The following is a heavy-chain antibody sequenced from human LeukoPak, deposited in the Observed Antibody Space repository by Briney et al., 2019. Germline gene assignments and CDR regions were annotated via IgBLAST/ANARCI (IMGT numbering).Heavy chain of an antibody. V-gene: IGHV1-69*06. J-gene: IGHJ4*02. Sequence: ASVRVSCKASGGTFSSYAVSWVRLTPGQGLEWLGGIIPVFGTTTYAQKFQAKVTMTADKSTNTAYLEISSLTSDDTAVYYCARCSPGDSSNFYAVLQYWGQGTQVTVST. CDR3: ARCSPGDSSNFYAVLQY. CDR2: IIPVFGTT. CDR1: GGTFSSYA. D-gene: IGHD3-22*01.